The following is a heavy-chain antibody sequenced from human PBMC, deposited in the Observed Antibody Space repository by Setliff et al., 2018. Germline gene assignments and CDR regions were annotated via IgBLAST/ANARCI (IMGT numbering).Heavy chain of an antibody. CDR3: AREPDSSGYYNHASDI. CDR2: ISSSGSTI. D-gene: IGHD3-22*01. Sequence: GGSLRLSCAASGFTFSSYEMNWVRQAPGKGLEWVSYISSSGSTIYYADSVKGRFTISRDNAKNSLYLQMNSLRAEDTAVYYCAREPDSSGYYNHASDIWGQGTMVTVSS. J-gene: IGHJ3*02. CDR1: GFTFSSYE. V-gene: IGHV3-48*03.